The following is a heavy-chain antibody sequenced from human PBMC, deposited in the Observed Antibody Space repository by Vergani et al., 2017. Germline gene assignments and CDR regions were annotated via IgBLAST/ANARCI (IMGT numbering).Heavy chain of an antibody. CDR3: AKDGDSSGWYFGAFDS. CDR2: SSGSGGST. V-gene: IGHV3-23*01. Sequence: EVQLLESGGGLVQPGGSLRLSCAASGFTFSSYAMSWVRQAPGKGLEGLSASSGSGGSTYYADPVEGRFTIARDKSKNTLHLQMNSLRAEDTAVYYCAKDGDSSGWYFGAFDSWGRGTMVTVSS. J-gene: IGHJ3*02. CDR1: GFTFSSYA. D-gene: IGHD6-19*01.